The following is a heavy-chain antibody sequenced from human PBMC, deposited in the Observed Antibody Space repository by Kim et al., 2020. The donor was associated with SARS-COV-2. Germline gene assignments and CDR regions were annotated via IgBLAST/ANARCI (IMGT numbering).Heavy chain of an antibody. CDR3: AKDSEAVAGGYYYYYGM. CDR1: GFTFSSYG. D-gene: IGHD6-19*01. CDR2: ISYDGSNK. V-gene: IGHV3-30*18. Sequence: GGSLRLSCAASGFTFSSYGMHWVRQAPGKGLEWVAVISYDGSNKYYADSVKGRFTISRDNSKNTLYLQMNSLRAEDTAVYYCAKDSEAVAGGYYYYYGM. J-gene: IGHJ6*01.